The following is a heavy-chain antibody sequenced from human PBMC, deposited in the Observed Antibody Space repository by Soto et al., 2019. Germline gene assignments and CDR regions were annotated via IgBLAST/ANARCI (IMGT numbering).Heavy chain of an antibody. CDR1: GGTLRNYP. V-gene: IGHV1-69*02. CDR3: TSSPLVVLNYFES. Sequence: QVQLVQSGTEVKKPGSSVKVSCKASGGTLRNYPINWGRQAPGQGRECMGSIFPLTDIPDYAQNFQARLTISADHSTITALRELSSLTSDDTAIYFCTSSPLVVLNYFESWGQGTLVTVSS. CDR2: IFPLTDIP. J-gene: IGHJ4*02.